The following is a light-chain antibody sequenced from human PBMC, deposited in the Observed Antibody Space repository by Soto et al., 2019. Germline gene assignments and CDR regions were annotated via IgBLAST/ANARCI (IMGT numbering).Light chain of an antibody. CDR2: GNS. J-gene: IGLJ3*02. CDR3: QSYDSSLSCWV. CDR1: CSNIGAGYD. Sequence: QSVLTQPPSVSGAPGQRVTISCTGSCSNIGAGYDVHWYQQLPGTAPKLLIYGNSNQPSGVPDRFSGSKSGTSASLGITGLQAEDEADYYRQSYDSSLSCWVLGGGTKLPVL. V-gene: IGLV1-40*01.